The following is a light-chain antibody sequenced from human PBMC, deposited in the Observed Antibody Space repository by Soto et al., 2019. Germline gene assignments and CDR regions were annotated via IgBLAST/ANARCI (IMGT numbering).Light chain of an antibody. Sequence: EIVMTQSPATLSVSAGERATLSCRASLSVSSTLVWYQQKPGQAPRLLISGASNRAAGIPARFSGSGSGTEFTLTIRSLQSEDFATYYCQQSNNWPRTFGQGTKVDIK. CDR1: LSVSST. CDR2: GAS. J-gene: IGKJ1*01. V-gene: IGKV3-15*01. CDR3: QQSNNWPRT.